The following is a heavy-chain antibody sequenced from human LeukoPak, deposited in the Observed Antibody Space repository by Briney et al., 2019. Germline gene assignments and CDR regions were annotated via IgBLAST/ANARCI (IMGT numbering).Heavy chain of an antibody. Sequence: KPSQTLSLTCAISGDSVSSNSVTWNWIRQSPSRGLEWLGRTYYRSTWYNDYAVSVRGRITVNPDTSKNQFSLHLNSVTPEDTAVYYCARRLTQYDCFDPWGQGTLVTVSS. CDR2: TYYRSTWYN. CDR3: ARRLTQYDCFDP. CDR1: GDSVSSNSVT. V-gene: IGHV6-1*01. J-gene: IGHJ5*02. D-gene: IGHD2-2*01.